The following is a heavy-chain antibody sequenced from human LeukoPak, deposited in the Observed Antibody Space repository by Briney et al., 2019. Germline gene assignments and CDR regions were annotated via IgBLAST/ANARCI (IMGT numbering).Heavy chain of an antibody. Sequence: SVKVSCKASGGTFSSYAISWVRQAPGQGLEWMGGIIPIFGTANYAQKFQGRVTITADESTSTAYMEPSSLRSEDTAVYYCARAGAVAGRDYFDYWGQGTLVTVSS. D-gene: IGHD6-19*01. CDR1: GGTFSSYA. V-gene: IGHV1-69*13. CDR2: IIPIFGTA. CDR3: ARAGAVAGRDYFDY. J-gene: IGHJ4*02.